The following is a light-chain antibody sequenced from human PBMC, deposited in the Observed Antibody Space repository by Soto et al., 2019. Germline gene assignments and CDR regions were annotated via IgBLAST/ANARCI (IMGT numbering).Light chain of an antibody. Sequence: DIQVTQSPSTLSASVGDRVTITCRASQSISRWLAWFQQKPGKAPKLLIYGASSLESGVPSRFSGSGSGTPFPPTIHHLQADYFSTYYWQKYNRYLTFRQGNRVEIK. CDR3: QKYNRYLT. CDR1: QSISRW. CDR2: GAS. V-gene: IGKV1-5*03. J-gene: IGKJ1*01.